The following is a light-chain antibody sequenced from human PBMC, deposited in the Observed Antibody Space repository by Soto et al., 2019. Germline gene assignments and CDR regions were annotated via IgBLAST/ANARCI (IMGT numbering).Light chain of an antibody. Sequence: QSVLTQPASVSGSPGQSITISCTGTSSDVGGYNYVSWYQQHPGKAPKLMIYDVSNRPSGVSNRFSGSKSGNTASLTISGLLAEDEADYYCSSYTSSSRYVFGTGTKVTVL. J-gene: IGLJ1*01. V-gene: IGLV2-14*01. CDR1: SSDVGGYNY. CDR2: DVS. CDR3: SSYTSSSRYV.